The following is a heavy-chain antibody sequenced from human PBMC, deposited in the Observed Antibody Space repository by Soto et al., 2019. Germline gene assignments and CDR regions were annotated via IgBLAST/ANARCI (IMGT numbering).Heavy chain of an antibody. CDR3: VGGYGWLPDY. Sequence: DVQLVESGGGLVQPGGSLRLSCEASEYTFSSLWMNWVRQAPGKGLEWVAIIEQNGGERNYLDSVKGRFTISRDNAKKSVYLQMNSQRAEDTALYYCVGGYGWLPDYWGQGTLVIVSS. J-gene: IGHJ4*02. D-gene: IGHD6-19*01. V-gene: IGHV3-7*05. CDR2: IEQNGGER. CDR1: EYTFSSLW.